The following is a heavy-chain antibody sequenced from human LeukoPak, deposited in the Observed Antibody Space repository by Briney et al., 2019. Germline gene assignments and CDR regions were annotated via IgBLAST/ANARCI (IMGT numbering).Heavy chain of an antibody. CDR1: GYTFTSYG. CDR2: ISAYNGNT. D-gene: IGHD2-8*01. CDR3: ARDRYCTNGVCDYYYYGMDV. Sequence: GASVKVSCTASGYTFTSYGISWVRQAPGQGLEWMGWISAYNGNTNYAQKLQGRVTMTTDTSTSTAYMELRSLRSDDTAVYYCARDRYCTNGVCDYYYYGMDVWGQGTTVTVSS. V-gene: IGHV1-18*01. J-gene: IGHJ6*02.